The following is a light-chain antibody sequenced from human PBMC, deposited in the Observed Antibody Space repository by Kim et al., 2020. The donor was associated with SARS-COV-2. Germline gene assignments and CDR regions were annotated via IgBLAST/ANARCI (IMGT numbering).Light chain of an antibody. V-gene: IGLV3-19*01. Sequence: SSELTQDPAVSVALGQTVRITCQGDSLRSYYASWYQQKPGQAPVLVIYGKNNRPSGIPDRFSGSSSGNTASLTLTGAQAENEADHYCKFRDRRGNQPVFG. CDR1: SLRSYY. CDR3: KFRDRRGNQPV. CDR2: GKN. J-gene: IGLJ2*01.